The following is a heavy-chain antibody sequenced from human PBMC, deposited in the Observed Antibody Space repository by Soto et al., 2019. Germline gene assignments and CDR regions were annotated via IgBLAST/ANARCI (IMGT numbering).Heavy chain of an antibody. CDR3: ARGGLDRVPYSFDY. Sequence: QVQLVQSGAEVKKPGSSVKVSCKASGGTFSTYAISWVRQAPGQGLEWMGGIIPIFASANYAQRFQGRVTLTADKSTSTAYMELSSLRSDDTAVYYCARGGLDRVPYSFDYWGQGTLVTVSS. J-gene: IGHJ4*02. V-gene: IGHV1-69*06. D-gene: IGHD3-16*01. CDR1: GGTFSTYA. CDR2: IIPIFASA.